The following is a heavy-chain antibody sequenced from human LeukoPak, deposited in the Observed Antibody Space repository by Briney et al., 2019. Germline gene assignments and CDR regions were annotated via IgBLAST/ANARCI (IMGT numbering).Heavy chain of an antibody. CDR2: VDHTGST. V-gene: IGHV4-59*01. Sequence: SETLSLTCSVSDDSITMYYWTWIRQPPGKGLEWIGYVDHTGSTNFNPSLNGRVSISRDTTKNLFSLRLRSVTAADTAVYFCARGRVSSSTWYNTYYYYFYMDVWGKGTTVTVSS. D-gene: IGHD1-1*01. CDR1: DDSITMYY. J-gene: IGHJ6*03. CDR3: ARGRVSSSTWYNTYYYYFYMDV.